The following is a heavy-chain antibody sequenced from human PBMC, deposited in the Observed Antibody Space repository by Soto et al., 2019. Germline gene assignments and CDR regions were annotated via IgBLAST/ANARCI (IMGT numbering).Heavy chain of an antibody. CDR2: VSTSGRST. CDR3: VKQAHGLDCVAFDP. CDR1: GFIFSEST. V-gene: IGHV3-64D*06. D-gene: IGHD3-9*01. J-gene: IGHJ5*02. Sequence: GGSLRLSCSASGFIFSESTIYWVRQVPGKGLEAISAVSTSGRSTYYADSVKDRFTISRDNSKNTLFLQMGSLRPEDTAIYYCVKQAHGLDCVAFDPWGQGTLVTVSS.